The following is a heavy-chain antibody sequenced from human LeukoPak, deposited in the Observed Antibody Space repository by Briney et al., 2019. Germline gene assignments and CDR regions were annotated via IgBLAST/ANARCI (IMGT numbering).Heavy chain of an antibody. CDR2: IRSKTYGGT. V-gene: IGHV3-49*03. Sequence: GGSLRLSCTASGFTFSDYAISWLRQAPGKGLEWIGFIRSKTYGGTEYAASVKDRFVISRDDSKTIAYLQMNSLKTEDTAVYYCSRGGVNDYGDGQYFQYWGQGTLVTVSS. D-gene: IGHD4-17*01. CDR1: GFTFSDYA. J-gene: IGHJ1*01. CDR3: SRGGVNDYGDGQYFQY.